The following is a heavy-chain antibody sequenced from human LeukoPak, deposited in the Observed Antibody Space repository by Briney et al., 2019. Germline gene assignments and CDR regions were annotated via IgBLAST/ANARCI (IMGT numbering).Heavy chain of an antibody. J-gene: IGHJ3*02. CDR2: ISSSGSTI. CDR3: ARDCSGGSCYYGTDAFDI. D-gene: IGHD2-15*01. Sequence: PRRSLRLSCAASGVTFSRYKMNCGRQAPGQGVGGVSYISSSGSTIYYADSVKGRFTISRDNAKNSLYLQMNSLRAEDTAVYYCARDCSGGSCYYGTDAFDIWGQGTMVTVSS. CDR1: GVTFSRYK. V-gene: IGHV3-48*03.